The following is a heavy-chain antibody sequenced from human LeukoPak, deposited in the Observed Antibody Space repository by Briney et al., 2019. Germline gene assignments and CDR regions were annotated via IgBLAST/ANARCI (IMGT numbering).Heavy chain of an antibody. CDR3: ASVVAARTRYNWFDP. D-gene: IGHD2-15*01. Sequence: SETLSLTCAVYGGSFSGYYWSWIRQPPGKGLEWIGENNHSGSTNYNPSLKSRVTISVDTSKNQFSLKLSSVTAADTAVYYCASVVAARTRYNWFDPWGQGTLVTVSS. V-gene: IGHV4-34*01. J-gene: IGHJ5*02. CDR1: GGSFSGYY. CDR2: NNHSGST.